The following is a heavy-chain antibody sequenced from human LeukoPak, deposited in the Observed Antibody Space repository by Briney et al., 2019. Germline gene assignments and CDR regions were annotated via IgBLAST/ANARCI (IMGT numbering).Heavy chain of an antibody. CDR1: GFTFSSYE. V-gene: IGHV3-48*03. CDR3: ARDSNDYGDY. CDR2: ISSSGSTI. J-gene: IGHJ4*02. Sequence: GGSLRLSXAASGFTFSSYEMNWVRQAPGKGLEWVSYISSSGSTIYYADSVKGRFTISRDNAKNSLYLQMNSLRAEDTAVYYCARDSNDYGDYWGQGTLVTVSS.